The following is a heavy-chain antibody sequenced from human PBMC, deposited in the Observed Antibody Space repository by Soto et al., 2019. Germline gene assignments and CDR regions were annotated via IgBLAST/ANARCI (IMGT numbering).Heavy chain of an antibody. CDR3: ATYDILTGYYHFDY. CDR2: IIPIFGTA. Sequence: GASVKVSCKASGGTFSSYAISWVRQAPGQGLEWMGGIIPIFGTANYAQKFQGRVTITADESTSTAYMELSSLRSEDTAVYYCATYDILTGYYHFDYWGQGTLVTVSS. CDR1: GGTFSSYA. V-gene: IGHV1-69*13. D-gene: IGHD3-9*01. J-gene: IGHJ4*02.